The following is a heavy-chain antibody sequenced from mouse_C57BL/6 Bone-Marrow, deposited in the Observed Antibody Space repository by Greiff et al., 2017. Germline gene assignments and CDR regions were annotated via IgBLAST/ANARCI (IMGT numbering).Heavy chain of an antibody. V-gene: IGHV1-39*01. CDR3: ARGGRYYYYFDY. CDR2: INPNYGTT. J-gene: IGHJ2*01. Sequence: VHVKQSGPELVKPGASVKISCKASGYSFTDYNMNWVKQSNGKSLEWIGVINPNYGTTSYNQKFKGKATLTVDQSSSTAYMQLNSLTSEDSAVYYVARGGRYYYYFDYWGQGTTLTVSS. D-gene: IGHD1-1*01. CDR1: GYSFTDYN.